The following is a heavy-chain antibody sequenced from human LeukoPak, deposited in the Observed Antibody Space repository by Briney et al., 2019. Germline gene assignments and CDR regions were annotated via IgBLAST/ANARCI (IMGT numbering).Heavy chain of an antibody. D-gene: IGHD1-26*01. CDR3: ARDTDGSLDY. V-gene: IGHV3-7*01. Sequence: GGSLRLSCAASGVTFTNSWMAWVRQAPGKGREWVANIKQDGSTKHYADSLKGRFTISRDNPKNSLYLQMNSLRADDTAVYYCARDTDGSLDYWGQGILLTVAS. CDR1: GVTFTNSW. J-gene: IGHJ4*02. CDR2: IKQDGSTK.